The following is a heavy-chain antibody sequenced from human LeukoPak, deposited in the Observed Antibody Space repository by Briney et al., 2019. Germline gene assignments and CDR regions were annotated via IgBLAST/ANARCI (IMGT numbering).Heavy chain of an antibody. Sequence: PGGSLRLSCTASGFTFNSYNMTWVRQAPGKGLEWISYISTSSDTVYYADSVKGRFTISRDNARKSLYVQMNSLRAEDTAVYYCARETTGFDYWGQGTLVTVSS. CDR1: GFTFNSYN. CDR3: ARETTGFDY. J-gene: IGHJ4*02. V-gene: IGHV3-48*01. D-gene: IGHD2-8*02. CDR2: ISTSSDTV.